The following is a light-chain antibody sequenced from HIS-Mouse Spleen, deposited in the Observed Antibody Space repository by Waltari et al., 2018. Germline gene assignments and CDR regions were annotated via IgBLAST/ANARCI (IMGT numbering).Light chain of an antibody. J-gene: IGKJ4*01. CDR1: QSVSSY. CDR3: QQRSNWLT. Sequence: EIVLTQSPATLSLSPGERATLSCRASQSVSSYLAWYQQKPGQAPRLLIYDASNRATGIQARFSGSGSGTDCTITISSLEPEDFAVYYCQQRSNWLTFGGGTKVEIK. CDR2: DAS. V-gene: IGKV3-11*01.